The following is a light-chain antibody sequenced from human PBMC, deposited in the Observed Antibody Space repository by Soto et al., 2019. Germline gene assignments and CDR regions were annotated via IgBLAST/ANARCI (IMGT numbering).Light chain of an antibody. V-gene: IGLV2-8*01. CDR3: SSYAGRNNFRV. Sequence: QSVLTQPPSASGSPGQSVTMSCTGTSSDVGYYDSVSWYQQHPGKAPKLIIYEVSERPSGVPDRFSGSKSGNTASLTGSGLQAEDEADYYCSSYAGRNNFRVFGGGTQLTVL. CDR2: EVS. CDR1: SSDVGYYDS. J-gene: IGLJ2*01.